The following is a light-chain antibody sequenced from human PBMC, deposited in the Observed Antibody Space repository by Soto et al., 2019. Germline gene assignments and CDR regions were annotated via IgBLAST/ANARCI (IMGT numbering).Light chain of an antibody. CDR1: SSDVGGYNH. Sequence: QSLLAQPASVSVSPGQSITISCTGTSSDVGGYNHVSWYQIHPGKAPKLIIYEVTSRPSGVSYRFSGSKSGNSASLTISGLQAEDEADYYCSSYASSSSYVFGGGTKVTVL. CDR2: EVT. J-gene: IGLJ1*01. CDR3: SSYASSSSYV. V-gene: IGLV2-14*01.